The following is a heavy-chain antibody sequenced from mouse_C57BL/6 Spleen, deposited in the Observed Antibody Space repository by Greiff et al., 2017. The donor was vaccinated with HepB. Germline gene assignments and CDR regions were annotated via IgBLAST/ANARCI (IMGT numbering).Heavy chain of an antibody. CDR2: IHPNSGST. V-gene: IGHV1-64*01. CDR3: ARQGYDYDDGYYFDY. D-gene: IGHD2-4*01. Sequence: QVHVKQPGAELVKPGASVKLSCKASGYTFTSYWMHWVKQRPGQGLEWIGMIHPNSGSTNYNEKFKSKATLTVDKSSSTAYMQLSSLTSEDSAVYYCARQGYDYDDGYYFDYWGQGTTLTVSS. J-gene: IGHJ2*01. CDR1: GYTFTSYW.